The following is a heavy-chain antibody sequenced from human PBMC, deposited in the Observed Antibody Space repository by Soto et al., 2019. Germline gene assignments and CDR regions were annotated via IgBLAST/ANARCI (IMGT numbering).Heavy chain of an antibody. Sequence: EVQLLESGGGLVQPGGSLRLSCAASTFTFSGYAMSWVRQAPGKGLEWVSAISASGGSTYYADSVKGRFTISRDSSENTLYLQMSSLRADDTAVYYCAKGSGNSVYNFDNWGQGTLVTVSS. V-gene: IGHV3-23*01. D-gene: IGHD1-26*01. CDR1: TFTFSGYA. J-gene: IGHJ4*02. CDR3: AKGSGNSVYNFDN. CDR2: ISASGGST.